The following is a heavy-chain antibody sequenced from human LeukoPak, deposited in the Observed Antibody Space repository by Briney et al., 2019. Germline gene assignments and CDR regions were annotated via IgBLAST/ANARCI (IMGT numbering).Heavy chain of an antibody. CDR1: GGTFSSYA. CDR3: ARGSDAYGDYPSDFDY. CDR2: IIPIFGTA. J-gene: IGHJ4*02. Sequence: ASVKVSCKASGGTFSSYAISWVRQAPGQGLEWMGGIIPIFGTANYAQKFQGSVTITADESTSTAYLELSSLRSEDTAVYYCARGSDAYGDYPSDFDYWGQGTLVTVSS. D-gene: IGHD4-17*01. V-gene: IGHV1-69*13.